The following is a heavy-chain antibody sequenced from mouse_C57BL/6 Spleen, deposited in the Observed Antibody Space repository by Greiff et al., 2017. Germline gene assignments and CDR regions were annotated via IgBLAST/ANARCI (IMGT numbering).Heavy chain of an antibody. CDR3: AREGNFITTEVATDGYFDY. CDR1: GYTFTSYW. Sequence: QVQLKQSGAELAKPGASVKLSCKASGYTFTSYWMHWVKQRPGQGLEWIGYINPSSGYHKYNQKFKDKATLTADKSSSTAYMQLSSLTYEDSAVYYCAREGNFITTEVATDGYFDYWGQGTTLTVSA. CDR2: INPSSGYH. J-gene: IGHJ2*01. V-gene: IGHV1-7*01. D-gene: IGHD1-1*01.